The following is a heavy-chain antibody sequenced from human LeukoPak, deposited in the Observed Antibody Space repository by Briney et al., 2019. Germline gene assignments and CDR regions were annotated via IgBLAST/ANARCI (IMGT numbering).Heavy chain of an antibody. CDR1: GYTFTGYY. CDR3: ARRGGGYDFNFDF. J-gene: IGHJ4*02. CDR2: INPNSGGT. Sequence: GASVKVSCKASGYTFTGYYMHWVRQAPGQGLEWMGWINPNSGGTNYAQKFQGRVTMTRDTSISTAYMELSRLRSDDTAVYYCARRGGGYDFNFDFWGQGTLVTVSS. V-gene: IGHV1-2*02. D-gene: IGHD5-12*01.